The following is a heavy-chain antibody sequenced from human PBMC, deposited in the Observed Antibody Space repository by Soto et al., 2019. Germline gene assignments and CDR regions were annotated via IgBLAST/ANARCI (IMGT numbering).Heavy chain of an antibody. CDR1: GGSISSSSYY. J-gene: IGHJ4*02. CDR3: ASEPDLWSGYYAGGFDY. Sequence: SETLSLTCTVSGGSISSSSYYWGWIRQPPGKGLEWIGSIYYSGSTYYNPSLKSRVTISVDTSKNQFSLKLSSVTAADTAVYYCASEPDLWSGYYAGGFDYWGQGTLVTVSS. V-gene: IGHV4-39*01. CDR2: IYYSGST. D-gene: IGHD3-3*01.